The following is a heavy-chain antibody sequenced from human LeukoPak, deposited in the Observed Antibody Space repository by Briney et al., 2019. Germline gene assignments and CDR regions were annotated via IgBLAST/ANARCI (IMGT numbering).Heavy chain of an antibody. V-gene: IGHV3-74*01. J-gene: IGHJ4*02. CDR3: ARDSGSGRPYYFDS. CDR1: GFTFSRHW. CDR2: IDSDGSNT. D-gene: IGHD3-10*01. Sequence: GGSLRLSCAVSGFTFSRHWMHWVRQAPGKGLVWVARIDSDGSNTGYADSVKGRFTISRDNAKNTLYLQMNSLRAEDTAVYYCARDSGSGRPYYFDSWGQGTLVTVSS.